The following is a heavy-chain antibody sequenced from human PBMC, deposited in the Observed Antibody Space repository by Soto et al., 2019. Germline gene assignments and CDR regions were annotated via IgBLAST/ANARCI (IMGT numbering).Heavy chain of an antibody. V-gene: IGHV4-39*01. J-gene: IGHJ6*02. D-gene: IGHD4-17*01. CDR1: GGSISSSSYY. CDR3: ARQDYGDYTGGMDV. Sequence: SETLSLTCTVSGGSISSSSYYWGWIRQPPGKGLEWIGSIYYSGSTYYNPSLKSRVTISVDTSKNQFSLKLSSVTAADTAVYYCARQDYGDYTGGMDVWGQGTTVTVSS. CDR2: IYYSGST.